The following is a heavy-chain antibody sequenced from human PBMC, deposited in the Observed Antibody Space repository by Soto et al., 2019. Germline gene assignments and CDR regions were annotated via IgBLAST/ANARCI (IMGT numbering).Heavy chain of an antibody. Sequence: PGESLKISCKGSGYSFTGYWISWVRQMPGKGLECMGRIDPSDSYTNYSPSFQGHVTISADKSISTAYLQWSSLKASDTAMYYCARHGGYCSSTICSHPYYYYGMDVWSQGTTDTVS. CDR2: IDPSDSYT. V-gene: IGHV5-10-1*01. D-gene: IGHD2-2*01. CDR3: ARHGGYCSSTICSHPYYYYGMDV. CDR1: GYSFTGYW. J-gene: IGHJ6*02.